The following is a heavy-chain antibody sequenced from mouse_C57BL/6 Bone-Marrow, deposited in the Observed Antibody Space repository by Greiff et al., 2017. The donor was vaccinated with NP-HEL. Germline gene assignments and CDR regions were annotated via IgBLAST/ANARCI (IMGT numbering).Heavy chain of an antibody. J-gene: IGHJ3*01. CDR1: GYTFTSYW. Sequence: QVQLQQPGAELVKPGASVKLSCKASGYTFTSYWMQWVKQRPGQGLEWIGEIDPSDSYTNYNQKFKGKATLTVDTSSSTAYMQLSSLTSEDSAVYYCAREGWLLLAWFAYGGRGTVITVTA. CDR3: AREGWLLLAWFAY. D-gene: IGHD2-3*01. V-gene: IGHV1-50*01. CDR2: IDPSDSYT.